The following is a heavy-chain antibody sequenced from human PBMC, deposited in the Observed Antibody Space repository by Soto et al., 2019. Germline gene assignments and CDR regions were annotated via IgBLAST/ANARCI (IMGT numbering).Heavy chain of an antibody. CDR2: ISSSSSII. Sequence: EVQLVDSGGGLVHPGGSLRLSCVASRFTFSRYGMNWVRQAPGTGLEGVSCISSSSSIIYYADSVKGRFTISRDNAKNSLYLQMNRLRAEDTAMYYCARELPRSDSGNWYFDCWGQGTLVTVSS. D-gene: IGHD6-13*01. J-gene: IGHJ4*02. CDR3: ARELPRSDSGNWYFDC. V-gene: IGHV3-48*01. CDR1: RFTFSRYG.